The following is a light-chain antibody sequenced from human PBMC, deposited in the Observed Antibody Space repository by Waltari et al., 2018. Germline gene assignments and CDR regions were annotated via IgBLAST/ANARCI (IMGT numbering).Light chain of an antibody. V-gene: IGKV3-20*01. CDR1: ASVSRA. J-gene: IGKJ1*01. CDR3: QHYVRLPAT. Sequence: IVLTPSQGTLSLSPGERATLSCRASASVSRALAWYQQKPGQAPRLLIYGASTRAPGIADRFSGSGSATDFSRTISGLEPEDFAVYYCQHYVRLPATFGQGTKVEIK. CDR2: GAS.